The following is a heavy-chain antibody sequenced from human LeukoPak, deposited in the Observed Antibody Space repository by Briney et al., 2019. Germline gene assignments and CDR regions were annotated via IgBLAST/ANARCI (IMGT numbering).Heavy chain of an antibody. Sequence: PSGALSLTCTVSGGSIRSSSYYWGWIRPPPGKGLEWIWSIYYSGSPYYKPSLRSRVTISVDTSKSQFSLKLSSVTAADTAVYYCARHQGGDGYNYYYYYMDVWGKGTTVTVSS. CDR1: GGSIRSSSYY. CDR3: ARHQGGDGYNYYYYYMDV. CDR2: IYYSGSP. J-gene: IGHJ6*03. V-gene: IGHV4-39*01. D-gene: IGHD5-24*01.